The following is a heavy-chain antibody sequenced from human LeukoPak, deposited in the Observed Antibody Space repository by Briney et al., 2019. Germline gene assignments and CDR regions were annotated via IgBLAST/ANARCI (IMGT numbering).Heavy chain of an antibody. J-gene: IGHJ4*01. D-gene: IGHD5-24*01. CDR3: AREMATTYDY. CDR1: GFTASSNY. V-gene: IGHV3-53*01. Sequence: PGGSLRLSCAASGFTASSNYMSWVRQAPGKGLEWVSVIYSGGSTYYADSVKGRFTISRDNSKNTLYLQMNSLRAEDTAVYYCAREMATTYDYCGHGTLVTVSS. CDR2: IYSGGST.